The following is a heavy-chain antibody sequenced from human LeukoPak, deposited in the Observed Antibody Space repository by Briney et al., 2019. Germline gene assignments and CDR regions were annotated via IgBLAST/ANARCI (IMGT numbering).Heavy chain of an antibody. CDR3: AKGTSGYGLYCFDY. V-gene: IGHV3-33*06. D-gene: IGHD5-12*01. Sequence: GGSLRLSCAASGFTFSSYGMHWVRQAPGKGLEWVAVIWYDGSNKYYADSVKGRFTISRDNSKNTLYLQMNSLRAEDAAVYYCAKGTSGYGLYCFDYWGQGTLVTVSS. J-gene: IGHJ4*02. CDR2: IWYDGSNK. CDR1: GFTFSSYG.